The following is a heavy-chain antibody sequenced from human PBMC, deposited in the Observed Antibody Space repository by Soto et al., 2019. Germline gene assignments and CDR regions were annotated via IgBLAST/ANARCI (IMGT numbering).Heavy chain of an antibody. J-gene: IGHJ6*01. CDR3: ARNEPCSGGSCYDYYGMDV. CDR2: IYPGDSDT. D-gene: IGHD2-15*01. Sequence: PVESLKIARNCSGYSSTSYWIRWVRQKPVKGLEWMGIIYPGDSDTRYSPSFQGQVTISADKSISTAYLHWSSLQASDTAMYYRARNEPCSGGSCYDYYGMDVWGRETTVTVPS. CDR1: GYSSTSYW. V-gene: IGHV5-51*01.